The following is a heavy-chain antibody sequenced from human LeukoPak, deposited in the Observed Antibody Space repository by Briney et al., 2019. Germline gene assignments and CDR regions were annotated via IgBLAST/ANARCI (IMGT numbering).Heavy chain of an antibody. V-gene: IGHV4-39*07. J-gene: IGHJ3*01. CDR2: IYYSGST. CDR3: ARNIVVVPTVTGAFDV. D-gene: IGHD2-2*01. Sequence: SETLSLTCTVSGGSISSSSYYWGWIRQPPGKGLEWNGSIYYSGSTYYNPSLKSRVTISVYTSKNQFSLKLSSVTAADTAMYYCARNIVVVPTVTGAFDVWGQGTMLTVSS. CDR1: GGSISSSSYY.